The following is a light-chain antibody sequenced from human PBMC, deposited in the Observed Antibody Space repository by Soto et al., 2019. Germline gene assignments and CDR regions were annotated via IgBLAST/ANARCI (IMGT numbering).Light chain of an antibody. CDR1: QRISSW. CDR3: QQYSSYSMYT. Sequence: DIQMTQSPSTLSASVGDRVTITCRASQRISSWLAWYQQKPGKAPKLLIYDASSLESGVPSRFSGSGSGTEFTLTISSLQPADFASYYCQQYSSYSMYTFGQGTKVEIK. V-gene: IGKV1-5*01. CDR2: DAS. J-gene: IGKJ2*01.